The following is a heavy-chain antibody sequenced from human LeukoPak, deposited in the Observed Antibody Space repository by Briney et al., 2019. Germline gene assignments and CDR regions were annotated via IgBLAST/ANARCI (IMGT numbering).Heavy chain of an antibody. D-gene: IGHD2-15*01. Sequence: ASVKVSCKTFGYTFTSHFMRWLRQAPGQGLQWMGVINLSGAVTHYAQKFQDRVTMTWDTSTSTVYMDLYSLRSEDTAVYFCARESSGSCCHFDIWGHGTMVTVSS. CDR1: GYTFTSHF. V-gene: IGHV1-46*01. CDR3: ARESSGSCCHFDI. J-gene: IGHJ3*02. CDR2: INLSGAVT.